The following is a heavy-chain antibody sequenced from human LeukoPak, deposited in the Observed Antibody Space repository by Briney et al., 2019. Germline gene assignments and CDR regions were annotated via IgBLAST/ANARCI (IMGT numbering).Heavy chain of an antibody. J-gene: IGHJ4*02. D-gene: IGHD6-19*01. CDR1: RFAFSSYT. CDR3: ARVSSGWTPFDF. CDR2: ISSTSTYI. V-gene: IGHV3-21*06. Sequence: GGSLRLSCAASRFAFSSYTMNWVRQAPGKGLEWVSSISSTSTYIYYADSVKGRFTVSRDNAKNSLFLQMDSLRVEDTAVYYCARVSSGWTPFDFWGQGTLVTVSS.